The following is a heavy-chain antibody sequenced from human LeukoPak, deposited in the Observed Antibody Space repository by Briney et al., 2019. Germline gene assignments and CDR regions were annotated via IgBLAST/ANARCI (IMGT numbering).Heavy chain of an antibody. J-gene: IGHJ4*02. Sequence: GGSLRLSCAGSAFTFSSYSMNWVRQAPGKGLEWVSSISSSSSYIYYADSVKGRFTISRDNAKNSLYLQMNSLRAEDTAVYYCAREVTTDDFDYWGQGTLVTVSS. CDR2: ISSSSSYI. CDR1: AFTFSSYS. D-gene: IGHD4-17*01. V-gene: IGHV3-21*01. CDR3: AREVTTDDFDY.